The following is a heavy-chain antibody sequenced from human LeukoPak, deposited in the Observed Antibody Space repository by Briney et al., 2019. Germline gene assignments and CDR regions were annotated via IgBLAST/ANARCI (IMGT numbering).Heavy chain of an antibody. CDR2: ISSSGSTI. Sequence: GGSLRLSCAASGFTFSDYYMSWIRQAPGKGLEWVSYISSSGSTIYYADSVKGRFTISRDNAKNSLYLQMNSLRAEDTAVYYCAGAHTATKIDYWGQGTLVTVSS. J-gene: IGHJ4*02. CDR3: AGAHTATKIDY. CDR1: GFTFSDYY. V-gene: IGHV3-11*01. D-gene: IGHD5-18*01.